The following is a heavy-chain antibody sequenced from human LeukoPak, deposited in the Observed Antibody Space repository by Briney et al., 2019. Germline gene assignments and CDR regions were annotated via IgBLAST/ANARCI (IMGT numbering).Heavy chain of an antibody. CDR3: AREIYVVREIVIPSYCDY. Sequence: SETLSLTCTVSGGSISSYYWSWIRQPPGKGLEWIGYIYNSGSTYYNPPLKSRVTISVDTSKNQFSLKLSSVTAADTAVYYCAREIYVVREIVIPSYCDYWGQGTLVTVSS. CDR1: GGSISSYY. D-gene: IGHD3-10*01. V-gene: IGHV4-59*06. J-gene: IGHJ4*02. CDR2: IYNSGST.